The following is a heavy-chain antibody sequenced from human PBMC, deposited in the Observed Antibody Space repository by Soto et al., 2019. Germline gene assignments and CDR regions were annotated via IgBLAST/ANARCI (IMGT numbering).Heavy chain of an antibody. CDR2: ISSSSSYT. J-gene: IGHJ4*02. V-gene: IGHV3-11*06. CDR1: GFTFSDYY. D-gene: IGHD6-19*01. Sequence: PGGSLRLSCAASGFTFSDYYMSWIRQAPGKGLEWVSYISSSSSYTNYADSVKGRFTISRDNAKNSLYLQVNSLRAEDTAVYYCARVAYSSGVDYWGQGTLVTVSS. CDR3: ARVAYSSGVDY.